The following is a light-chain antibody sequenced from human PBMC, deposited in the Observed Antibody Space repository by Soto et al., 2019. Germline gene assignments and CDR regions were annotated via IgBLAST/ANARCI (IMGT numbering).Light chain of an antibody. Sequence: EIVLTQSPATLSLSPGERATLSCRASQTVSSSLAWYQQKPGQAPRLLIYEASNRATGIPARFSGSGSGAEFTLTISSLQSEDFAVYYCQQSNNWPPWTFGQGTKVDIK. J-gene: IGKJ1*01. CDR2: EAS. V-gene: IGKV3-11*01. CDR3: QQSNNWPPWT. CDR1: QTVSSS.